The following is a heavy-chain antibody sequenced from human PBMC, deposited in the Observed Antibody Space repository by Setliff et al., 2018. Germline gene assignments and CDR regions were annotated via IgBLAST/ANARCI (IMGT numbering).Heavy chain of an antibody. CDR2: IYYSGSA. Sequence: PSETLSLTCTVSGGSISISGYYWTWIRQHPGKGLEWIGYIYYSGSAYYNPSLKSRVSISVDTSKNQFSLNLSSVTAADTAVYYCARVALVVVIRNAFDIWGQGTMVTVSS. CDR3: ARVALVVVIRNAFDI. V-gene: IGHV4-31*03. D-gene: IGHD2-21*01. CDR1: GGSISISGYY. J-gene: IGHJ3*02.